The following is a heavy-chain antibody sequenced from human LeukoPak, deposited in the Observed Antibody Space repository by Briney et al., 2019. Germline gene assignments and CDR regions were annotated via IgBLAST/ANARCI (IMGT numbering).Heavy chain of an antibody. CDR3: ASSGSYRFDY. V-gene: IGHV3-48*02. J-gene: IGHJ4*02. Sequence: GGSLRLSCAASGFTFSSYSMNWVRQAPGKGLEWVSHITASGTAMFYADSVEGRFTISRDNAKNSLYLQMNSLRDEDTAVYYCASSGSYRFDYWGQGTLVTVSS. CDR1: GFTFSSYS. D-gene: IGHD1-26*01. CDR2: ITASGTAM.